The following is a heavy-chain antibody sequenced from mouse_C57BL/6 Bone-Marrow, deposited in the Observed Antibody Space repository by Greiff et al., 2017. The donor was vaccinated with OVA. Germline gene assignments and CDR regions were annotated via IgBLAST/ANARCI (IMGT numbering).Heavy chain of an antibody. J-gene: IGHJ2*01. CDR2: IYPGDGDT. D-gene: IGHD4-1*02. CDR1: GYAFSSYW. V-gene: IGHV1-80*01. Sequence: VQLRESGAELVKPGASVKISCKASGYAFSSYWMNWVKQRPGKGLEGIGQIYPGDGDTNYNGKFKGKATLTADKSSSTAYMQLSSLTSEDSAVYFCARGQLGYYFDYWGQGTTLTVSS. CDR3: ARGQLGYYFDY.